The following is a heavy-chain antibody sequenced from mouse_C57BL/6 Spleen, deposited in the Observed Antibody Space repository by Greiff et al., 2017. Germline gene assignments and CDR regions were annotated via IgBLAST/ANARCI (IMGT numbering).Heavy chain of an antibody. CDR1: GFTFSSYG. J-gene: IGHJ4*01. V-gene: IGHV5-6*01. CDR3: ARHCYDGTGNYAMDY. CDR2: ISSGGSYT. Sequence: EVQGVESGGDLVKPGGSLKLSCAASGFTFSSYGMSWVRQTPDKRLEWVATISSGGSYTYYPDSVKGRFTISRDNAKNTLYLQMSSLKSEDTAMYYCARHCYDGTGNYAMDYWGQGTSVTVSS. D-gene: IGHD2-12*01.